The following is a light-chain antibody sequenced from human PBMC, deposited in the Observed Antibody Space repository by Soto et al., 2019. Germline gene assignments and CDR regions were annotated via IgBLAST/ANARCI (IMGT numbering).Light chain of an antibody. CDR3: LQSDSFHHT. J-gene: IGKJ2*01. V-gene: IGKV1-12*01. Sequence: DIQMTQSPSSVSASVGDRVTITCRASQGISNWLACYQQKPGQAPKLLIYAASSLQSGVSSRFSGSGSVTDFTLTISSLQPEDFATYYCLQSDSFHHTFGPGTKMHIK. CDR1: QGISNW. CDR2: AAS.